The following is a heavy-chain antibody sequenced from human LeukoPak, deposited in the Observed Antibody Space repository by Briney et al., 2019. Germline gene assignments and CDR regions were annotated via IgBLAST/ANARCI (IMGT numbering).Heavy chain of an antibody. CDR1: GGSLSSYY. D-gene: IGHD5-18*01. Sequence: PSETLSLTCTVSGGSLSSYYWSWIRQPPGKGLEWIGYIYYSGSTNYNPSLKSRVTISVDTSKNQFSLKLSSVTAADTDVYYCARDSGSYGFDYWGQGTLVTVSS. CDR3: ARDSGSYGFDY. V-gene: IGHV4-59*01. J-gene: IGHJ4*02. CDR2: IYYSGST.